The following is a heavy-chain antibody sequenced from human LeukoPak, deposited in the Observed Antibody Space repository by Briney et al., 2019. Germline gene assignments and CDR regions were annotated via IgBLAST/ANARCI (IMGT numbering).Heavy chain of an antibody. Sequence: VASVKVSCKASGGTFSSYAISWVRQAPGQGLEWMGGIIPIFGTANYAQKFQGRVTITADESTSTAYMELSSLRSEDTAVYYCARGGASSWYWKGNWFDPWGREPWSPSPQ. CDR2: IIPIFGTA. CDR3: ARGGASSWYWKGNWFDP. D-gene: IGHD6-13*01. CDR1: GGTFSSYA. V-gene: IGHV1-69*01. J-gene: IGHJ5*02.